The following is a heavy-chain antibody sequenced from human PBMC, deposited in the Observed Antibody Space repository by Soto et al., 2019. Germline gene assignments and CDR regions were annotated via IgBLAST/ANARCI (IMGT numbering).Heavy chain of an antibody. V-gene: IGHV3-30*18. CDR3: AKGGSGSYLTYYYYYGMDV. J-gene: IGHJ6*02. Sequence: PGGSLRLSCAASGFSLSNNGMHWVRQAPGKGLEWVAVISYDGNNKYYADSVKGRFTISRDNSKNTVYLEMNNLRAEDTAMYYCAKGGSGSYLTYYYYYGMDVWGQGTTVTVSS. CDR2: ISYDGNNK. CDR1: GFSLSNNG. D-gene: IGHD1-26*01.